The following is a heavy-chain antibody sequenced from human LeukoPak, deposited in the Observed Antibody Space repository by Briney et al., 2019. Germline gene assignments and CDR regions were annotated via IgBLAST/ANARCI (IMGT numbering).Heavy chain of an antibody. CDR3: ASVHATGYFSLDLGY. Sequence: ASVKVSCKASGYTFTGYFMHWVRQAPGQGLDRMGWINPNTGGTKYAQKFQGRVTMTRDTSIGTAYMELSTVTSDDTAVYFCASVHATGYFSLDLGYWGQGTLVTVSS. D-gene: IGHD3-9*01. J-gene: IGHJ4*02. CDR1: GYTFTGYF. CDR2: INPNTGGT. V-gene: IGHV1-2*02.